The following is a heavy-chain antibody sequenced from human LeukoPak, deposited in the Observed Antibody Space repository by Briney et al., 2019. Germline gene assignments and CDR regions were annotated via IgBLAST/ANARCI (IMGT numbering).Heavy chain of an antibody. D-gene: IGHD3-10*01. V-gene: IGHV3-21*01. CDR1: GFTFSSYS. Sequence: GGSLRLSCAASGFTFSSYSMNWVRQAPGKGLEWVSSISSSSSYIYYADSVKGRFTISRDNAKNSLYLQMNSPRAEDTAVYYCARGTMVRGVPNDYWGQGTLVTVSS. CDR2: ISSSSSYI. J-gene: IGHJ4*02. CDR3: ARGTMVRGVPNDY.